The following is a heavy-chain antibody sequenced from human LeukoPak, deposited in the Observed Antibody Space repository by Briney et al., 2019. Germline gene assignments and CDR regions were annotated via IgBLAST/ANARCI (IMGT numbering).Heavy chain of an antibody. D-gene: IGHD3-10*01. V-gene: IGHV1-69*04. CDR2: IIPIFGIA. Sequence: SVKVSCKASGGTFSSYAISWVRQAPGQGLEWMGRIIPIFGIANYAQEFQGRVTIIADKSTSTAYTELSSLRSEDTAVYYCARSLLFGSGSYYGYPHRGWDVWGQGTTVTVSS. J-gene: IGHJ6*02. CDR1: GGTFSSYA. CDR3: ARSLLFGSGSYYGYPHRGWDV.